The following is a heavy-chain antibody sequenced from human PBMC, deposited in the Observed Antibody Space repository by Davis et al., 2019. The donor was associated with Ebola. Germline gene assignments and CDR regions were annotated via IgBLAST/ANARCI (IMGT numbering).Heavy chain of an antibody. Sequence: AASVKVSCKASGYTFTSYGISWVRQAPGQGLEWMGWISAYNGNTNYAQKFQGRVTMTRDTSTSTVYMELSSLRSEDTAVYYCARDGRYGAYYDFWSSYYDYWGQGTLVTVSS. CDR1: GYTFTSYG. CDR2: ISAYNGNT. V-gene: IGHV1-18*01. CDR3: ARDGRYGAYYDFWSSYYDY. J-gene: IGHJ4*02. D-gene: IGHD3-3*01.